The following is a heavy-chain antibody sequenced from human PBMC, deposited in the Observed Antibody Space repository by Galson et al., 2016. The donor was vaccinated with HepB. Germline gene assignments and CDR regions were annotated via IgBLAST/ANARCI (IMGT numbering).Heavy chain of an antibody. CDR3: ARTITPAPIPLFDS. CDR2: ISSDGSKT. CDR1: GFTSSSYW. V-gene: IGHV3-74*01. Sequence: SLRLSCAASGFTSSSYWMHWARQAPGKGLVWVSRISSDGSKTTYADSVKGRFTISRDNAKNRLFMDMDSLTVEDTAVYFCARTITPAPIPLFDSWGQGTLVTVSS. D-gene: IGHD3-10*01. J-gene: IGHJ4*02.